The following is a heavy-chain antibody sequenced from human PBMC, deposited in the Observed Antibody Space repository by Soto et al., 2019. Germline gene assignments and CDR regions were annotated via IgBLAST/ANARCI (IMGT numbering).Heavy chain of an antibody. D-gene: IGHD2-15*01. CDR2: LIPMFGTA. Sequence: QVQLVQSGAEVKKPGSSVKVSCKASGGTFSSYTISWVRQAPGQGLEWMGGLIPMFGTAKYAQKFQGRVTITADESTSTAYMELSSLRSEDTAVYYCARAGYCSGGSCSSDWFDPWGQGTLVTVSS. V-gene: IGHV1-69*01. CDR3: ARAGYCSGGSCSSDWFDP. CDR1: GGTFSSYT. J-gene: IGHJ5*02.